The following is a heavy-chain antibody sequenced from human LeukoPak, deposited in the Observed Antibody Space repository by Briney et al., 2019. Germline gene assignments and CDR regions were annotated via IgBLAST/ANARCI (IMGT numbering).Heavy chain of an antibody. CDR3: ARLYYDFWSGYYTPTYYYYYYMDV. J-gene: IGHJ6*03. CDR2: IYSGGST. CDR1: GFTVSSNY. D-gene: IGHD3-3*01. Sequence: GGSLRLSCAASGFTVSSNYMSWVRQAPGKGLEWVSVIYSGGSTYYADSVKGRFTISRDNAKNTLYLQMNSLRAEDTAVYYCARLYYDFWSGYYTPTYYYYYYMDVWGKGTTVTVSS. V-gene: IGHV3-53*01.